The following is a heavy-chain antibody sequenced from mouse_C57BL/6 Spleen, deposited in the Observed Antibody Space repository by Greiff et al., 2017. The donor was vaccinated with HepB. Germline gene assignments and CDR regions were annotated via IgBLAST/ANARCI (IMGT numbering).Heavy chain of an antibody. V-gene: IGHV5-4*01. CDR3: ARNDGYYPAWFAY. J-gene: IGHJ3*01. D-gene: IGHD2-3*01. CDR1: GFTFSSYA. CDR2: ISDGGSYT. Sequence: EVQLVESGGGLVKPGGSLKLSCAASGFTFSSYAMSWVRQTPEKRLEWVATISDGGSYTYYPDNVKGRFTISRDNAKNNLYLQMSHLKSEDTARYYCARNDGYYPAWFAYWGQGTLVTVSA.